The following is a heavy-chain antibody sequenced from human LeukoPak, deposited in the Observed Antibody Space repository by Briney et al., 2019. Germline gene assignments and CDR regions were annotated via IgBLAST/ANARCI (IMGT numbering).Heavy chain of an antibody. D-gene: IGHD1-26*01. J-gene: IGHJ5*02. Sequence: PSETLSLTCTVSGGSISSYYWSWIRQPPGKGLEWIGYIYYSGSTNYNPSLKSRVTISVDTSKNQFSLKLSSVTAADTAVYYCARLGSGTNYWFDPWGQGTLVTVSS. V-gene: IGHV4-59*01. CDR2: IYYSGST. CDR3: ARLGSGTNYWFDP. CDR1: GGSISSYY.